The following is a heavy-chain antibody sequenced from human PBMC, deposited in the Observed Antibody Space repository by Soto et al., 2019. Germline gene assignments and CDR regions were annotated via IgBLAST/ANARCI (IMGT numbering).Heavy chain of an antibody. CDR2: IGPYGNTI. V-gene: IGHV3-11*01. D-gene: IGHD3-16*01. J-gene: IGHJ4*02. Sequence: QVQLVESGGGLVKPGESLRVSCAASGFSFRDYFMSWIRQAPGKGLEWVSYIGPYGNTIYYADSVKGRFTISRDDAKNSRYLHMNNLRADDTAVYYCARDDYTYGVYWGQGTPVTVSS. CDR1: GFSFRDYF. CDR3: ARDDYTYGVY.